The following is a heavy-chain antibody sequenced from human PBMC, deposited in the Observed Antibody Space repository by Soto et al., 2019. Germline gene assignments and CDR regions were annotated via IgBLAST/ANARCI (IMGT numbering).Heavy chain of an antibody. CDR1: GFTFSNYA. CDR2: ISAGGDSP. D-gene: IGHD1-7*01. J-gene: IGHJ3*02. Sequence: GGSLRLSCITSGFTFSNYAMSWVRQAPGKGLEWVSGISAGGDSPYYAESVKGRFTISRDNSKNLLSLQMSSLRADDTALYYCGRDPNGNYVGAFDIRGQGTMVTVSS. V-gene: IGHV3-23*01. CDR3: GRDPNGNYVGAFDI.